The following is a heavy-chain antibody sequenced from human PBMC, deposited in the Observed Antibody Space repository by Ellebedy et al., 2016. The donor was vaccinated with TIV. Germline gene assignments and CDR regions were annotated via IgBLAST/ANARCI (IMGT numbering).Heavy chain of an antibody. CDR3: TKRGVGWAAFDI. CDR2: ISGSGDTT. Sequence: PGGSLRLSCAASGFTFSSYAMNWVRQAPGKGLERVSAISGSGDTTYYADSVKGRFTISRDNSQDTVHLQMNSLRAEDTAVYYCTKRGVGWAAFDIWGPGTMVTVSS. V-gene: IGHV3-23*01. CDR1: GFTFSSYA. D-gene: IGHD6-19*01. J-gene: IGHJ3*02.